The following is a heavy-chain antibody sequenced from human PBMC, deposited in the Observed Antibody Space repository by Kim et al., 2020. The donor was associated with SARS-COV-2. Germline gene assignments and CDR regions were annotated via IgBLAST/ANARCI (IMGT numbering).Heavy chain of an antibody. D-gene: IGHD2-8*01. Sequence: SQTLSLTCAISGDSVSSNTAAWTWIRQSPAGGLEWLGRTLYRSKWYTDYALSVKSRITIDADTSKNQFSLQLNSLTPADTAVYYCARQMGHFDFWGQGTLVTVSS. CDR3: ARQMGHFDF. CDR2: TLYRSKWYT. CDR1: GDSVSSNTAA. J-gene: IGHJ4*02. V-gene: IGHV6-1*01.